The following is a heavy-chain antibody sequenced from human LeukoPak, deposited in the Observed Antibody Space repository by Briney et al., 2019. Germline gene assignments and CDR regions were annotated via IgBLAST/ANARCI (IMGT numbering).Heavy chain of an antibody. D-gene: IGHD3-10*01. CDR2: ITSSSSTM. CDR1: GFTFSTYS. Sequence: GGSLRLSCAASGFTFSTYSMNWVRQAPGKGLEWVSYITSSSSTMFYADSVKGRFTISRDNAENSMYLQMNNLRVEDTAVYYCARDAYYGSGSPQNYWGQGTLVTVSS. V-gene: IGHV3-48*01. J-gene: IGHJ4*02. CDR3: ARDAYYGSGSPQNY.